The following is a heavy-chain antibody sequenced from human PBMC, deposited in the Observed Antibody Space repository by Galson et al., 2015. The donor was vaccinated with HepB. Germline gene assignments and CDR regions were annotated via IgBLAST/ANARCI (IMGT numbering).Heavy chain of an antibody. V-gene: IGHV3-23*01. CDR2: ISGTGDST. D-gene: IGHD2/OR15-2a*01. CDR1: GFNFRSYA. CDR3: AKGRFYETTYPPPPAYYYYGMDA. Sequence: SLRLSCAASGFNFRSYAMTWVRQAPGKGLEWVSAISGTGDSTYYADSVKGRFTVTRDNSKNTLFLQMTSLRADDTAGYYCAKGRFYETTYPPPPAYYYYGMDAWGQGTTVTVSS. J-gene: IGHJ6*02.